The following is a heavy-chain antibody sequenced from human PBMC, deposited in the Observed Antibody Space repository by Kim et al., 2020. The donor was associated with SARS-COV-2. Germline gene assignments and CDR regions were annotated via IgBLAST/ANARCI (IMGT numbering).Heavy chain of an antibody. D-gene: IGHD3-10*01. Sequence: YYADSVKGRFTISRDISRNTLYLQMNSLRAEDTAVYYCAGHYDSVSHVDYWGQGTLVTVSS. J-gene: IGHJ4*02. V-gene: IGHV3-23*01. CDR3: AGHYDSVSHVDY.